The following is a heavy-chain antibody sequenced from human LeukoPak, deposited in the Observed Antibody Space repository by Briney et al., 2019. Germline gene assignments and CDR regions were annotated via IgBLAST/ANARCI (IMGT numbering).Heavy chain of an antibody. CDR3: ARRGNYYGSGSRNWGFDY. V-gene: IGHV3-74*01. D-gene: IGHD3-10*01. CDR1: GFTFRSHW. CDR2: INSDGSSA. Sequence: GGSLRLSCAASGFTFRSHWMHSVRQAPGKGLVWASRINSDGSSAIYADSVKGRFTISRDTVKNTLYLQMNSLRAEDTAVYYCARRGNYYGSGSRNWGFDYWGQGTLVTVSS. J-gene: IGHJ4*02.